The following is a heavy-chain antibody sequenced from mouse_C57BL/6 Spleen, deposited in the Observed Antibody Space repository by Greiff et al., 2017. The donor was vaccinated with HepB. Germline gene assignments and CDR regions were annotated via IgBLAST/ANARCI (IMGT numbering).Heavy chain of an antibody. CDR1: GFTFSDYG. CDR3: ARTPNYYGSSYDWYFDV. D-gene: IGHD1-1*01. J-gene: IGHJ1*03. CDR2: ISSGSSTI. V-gene: IGHV5-17*01. Sequence: EVQGVESGGGLVKPGGSLKLSCAASGFTFSDYGMHWVRQAPEKGLEWVAYISSGSSTIYYADTVKGRFTISRDNAKNTLFLQMTSLRSEDTAMYYCARTPNYYGSSYDWYFDVWGTGTTVTVSS.